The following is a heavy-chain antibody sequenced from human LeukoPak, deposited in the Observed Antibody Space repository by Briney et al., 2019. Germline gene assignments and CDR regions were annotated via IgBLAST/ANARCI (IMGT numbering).Heavy chain of an antibody. V-gene: IGHV5-51*01. J-gene: IGHJ3*02. Sequence: GESLKISCKGSGSSFTTYWIGWVRQVPGKGLECVGIIYPGDSDTRYSPSFQGQVAISADKSINTAYLQWSSLKASDTAMYYCARRSRSNTRDDAFDTWAKGQWSPSFQ. CDR1: GSSFTTYW. CDR2: IYPGDSDT. D-gene: IGHD2-2*01. CDR3: ARRSRSNTRDDAFDT.